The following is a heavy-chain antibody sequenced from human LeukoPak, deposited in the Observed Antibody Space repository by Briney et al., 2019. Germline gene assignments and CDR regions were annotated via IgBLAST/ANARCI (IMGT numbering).Heavy chain of an antibody. CDR3: ARVLRDYDSSGYYPDAFDI. V-gene: IGHV4-30-2*01. Sequence: SETLSLTCTVSGGSISSGDYSWSWIRQPPGKGLEWIGYIYHSGSTYYNPSLKSRVTISVDRSKNQFSLKLSSVTAADTAVYYCARVLRDYDSSGYYPDAFDIWGQGTMVTVSS. CDR2: IYHSGST. J-gene: IGHJ3*02. CDR1: GGSISSGDYS. D-gene: IGHD3-22*01.